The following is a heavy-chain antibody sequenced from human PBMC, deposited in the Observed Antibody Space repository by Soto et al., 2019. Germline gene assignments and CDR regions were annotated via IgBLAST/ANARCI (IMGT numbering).Heavy chain of an antibody. CDR1: GFTFSTST. CDR3: ARVGSPGYCSGGFCPPPDY. CDR2: ISSTSTYT. J-gene: IGHJ4*02. D-gene: IGHD2-15*01. Sequence: EVQLVESGGGLVKPGGSLRLSCAASGFTFSTSTMNWVRQAPGQGLEWLSSISSTSTYTYYAASVRGRFTISRDNAKNSLYRQMNSLTAEDTAVYYCARVGSPGYCSGGFCPPPDYWGQGTLVTVSS. V-gene: IGHV3-21*02.